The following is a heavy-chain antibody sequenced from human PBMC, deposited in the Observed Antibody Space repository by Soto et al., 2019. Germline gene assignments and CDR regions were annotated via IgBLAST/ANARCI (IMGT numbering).Heavy chain of an antibody. J-gene: IGHJ6*03. V-gene: IGHV4-59*01. D-gene: IGHD2-15*01. CDR3: ARDSRDVVVVAATIYYYYYMDV. Sequence: QVQLQESGPGLVKPSETLSLTCTVSGGSISSYYWSWIRQPPGKGLEWIVYIYDSGSTNYNPSLKGRVTISVDTSKNQCSLKLSSVTAADTAVYYCARDSRDVVVVAATIYYYYYMDVWGKGTTVTVSS. CDR1: GGSISSYY. CDR2: IYDSGST.